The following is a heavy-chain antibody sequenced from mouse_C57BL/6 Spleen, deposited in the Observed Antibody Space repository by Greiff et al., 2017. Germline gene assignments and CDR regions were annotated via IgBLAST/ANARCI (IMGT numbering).Heavy chain of an antibody. Sequence: QVQLQQPGAELVKPGASVKMSCKASGYTFTSYWITWVKQRPGQGLEWIGDIYPGSGSTNYNEKFQSKATLTADKSSSTAYMQLSSLTSEDSAVYFCARCTNYYGSSPNASDYWGEGTSGTVSS. CDR3: ARCTNYYGSSPNASDY. CDR1: GYTFTSYW. D-gene: IGHD1-1*01. J-gene: IGHJ4*01. V-gene: IGHV1-55*01. CDR2: IYPGSGST.